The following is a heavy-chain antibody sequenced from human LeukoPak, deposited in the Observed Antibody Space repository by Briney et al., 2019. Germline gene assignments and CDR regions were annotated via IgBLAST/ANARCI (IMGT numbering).Heavy chain of an antibody. J-gene: IGHJ4*02. Sequence: GGSLRLSCRASRFSFSDYDMHWVRQAPGKGLEWVAVISSDGSRKHYGDSVKGRFTISRDNSKNTLYLQMNSLRAEDTAVYYCANDDFWSGYPTALPNWGQGTLVTVSS. V-gene: IGHV3-30*18. D-gene: IGHD3-3*01. CDR2: ISSDGSRK. CDR1: RFSFSDYD. CDR3: ANDDFWSGYPTALPN.